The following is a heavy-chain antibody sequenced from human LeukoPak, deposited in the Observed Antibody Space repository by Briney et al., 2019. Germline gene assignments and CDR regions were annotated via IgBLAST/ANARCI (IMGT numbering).Heavy chain of an antibody. D-gene: IGHD1-1*01. Sequence: GESLKISCKGSGYSFTSYWIGWVRQMPGKGLEWMGIIYPGDSDTRYSPSFQGQVTISADKSIGTAYLQWSSLKASDTAMYYCARAEVQLPDPFDYWGQGTLVTVSS. CDR1: GYSFTSYW. CDR3: ARAEVQLPDPFDY. J-gene: IGHJ4*02. V-gene: IGHV5-51*01. CDR2: IYPGDSDT.